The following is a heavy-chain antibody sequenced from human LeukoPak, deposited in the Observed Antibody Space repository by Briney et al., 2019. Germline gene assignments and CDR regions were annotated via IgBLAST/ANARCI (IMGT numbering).Heavy chain of an antibody. CDR2: INWNGGST. J-gene: IGHJ4*02. Sequence: GGPLRLSCAASGFTFDDYGMSWVRQAPGKGLEWVSGINWNGGSTGYADSVKGRFTISRDNAKNSLYLQMNSLRVEDTALYYCATGPYDILTGYYGYFDYWGQGTLVTVSS. V-gene: IGHV3-20*04. CDR1: GFTFDDYG. CDR3: ATGPYDILTGYYGYFDY. D-gene: IGHD3-9*01.